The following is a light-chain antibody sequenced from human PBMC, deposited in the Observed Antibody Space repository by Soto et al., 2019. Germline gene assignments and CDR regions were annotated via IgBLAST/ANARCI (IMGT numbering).Light chain of an antibody. CDR3: QQYGSLSWT. CDR2: GAS. Sequence: EIVLTQSPGTLSFSPGDISTLSCRASQSVSSSYLAWYQQKPGQAPRIIIFGASGRATGIPDRFSGSGSGTDFTLTISRLEPEDFAVYYCQQYGSLSWTFGQGTKVDIK. V-gene: IGKV3-20*01. J-gene: IGKJ1*01. CDR1: QSVSSSY.